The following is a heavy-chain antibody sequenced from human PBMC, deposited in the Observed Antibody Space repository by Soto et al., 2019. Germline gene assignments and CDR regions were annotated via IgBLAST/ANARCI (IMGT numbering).Heavy chain of an antibody. Sequence: ASVKVSCKASGYTFTSYGISWVRQAPGQGLEWMGWISAYNGNTNYAQKLQGRVTMTTDTSTSTAYMELRSLRSDDTAVYYCARVRDPTPYDILTSYYPKAFDYWGQGTLVTVSS. CDR2: ISAYNGNT. CDR3: ARVRDPTPYDILTSYYPKAFDY. CDR1: GYTFTSYG. D-gene: IGHD3-9*01. V-gene: IGHV1-18*04. J-gene: IGHJ4*02.